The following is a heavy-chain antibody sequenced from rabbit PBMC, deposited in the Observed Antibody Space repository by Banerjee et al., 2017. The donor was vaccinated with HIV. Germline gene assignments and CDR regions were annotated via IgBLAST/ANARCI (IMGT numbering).Heavy chain of an antibody. CDR3: ASSGVAGYDYTTTGYFKL. J-gene: IGHJ4*01. D-gene: IGHD6-1*01. CDR2: IYTGSGGT. CDR1: GFDLSRFYC. Sequence: QQQLEESGGGLVKPEGSLTLTCKASGFDLSRFYCMCWVRQAPGKGLEWIGCIYTGSGGTWYASWVNGRFTISRSTSLNTVDLKMTSLTAADTATYLCASSGVAGYDYTTTGYFKLWGQGTLVTVS. V-gene: IGHV1S43*01.